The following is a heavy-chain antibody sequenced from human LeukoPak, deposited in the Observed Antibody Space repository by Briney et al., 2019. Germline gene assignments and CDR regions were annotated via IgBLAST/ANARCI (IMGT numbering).Heavy chain of an antibody. D-gene: IGHD3-22*01. V-gene: IGHV5-10-1*01. CDR3: ARLGYYYDSSGYYYYFDY. CDR1: GYSFTSYW. Sequence: AGESLKISCKGSGYSFTSYWISWVRQMPGKGLEWMGRIDPSDSYTNYSPSFQGHVTISADKSISTAYLQWSSLKASDTAMYYCARLGYYYDSSGYYYYFDYWGQGTLVTVSS. J-gene: IGHJ4*02. CDR2: IDPSDSYT.